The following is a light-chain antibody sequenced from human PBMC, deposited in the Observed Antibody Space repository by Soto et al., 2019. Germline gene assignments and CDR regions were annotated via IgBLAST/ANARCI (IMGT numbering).Light chain of an antibody. Sequence: QSALTQPASVSGSPGQSITISCTGTSSDVGGYNYVSWYQQHPGKAPKLMIYDVSNRPSGVSNRFSGSKSGNTASLTIAGLQAEDEADYYCSSYTSSSHLYVFGTWTKLTVL. J-gene: IGLJ1*01. CDR2: DVS. CDR1: SSDVGGYNY. V-gene: IGLV2-14*01. CDR3: SSYTSSSHLYV.